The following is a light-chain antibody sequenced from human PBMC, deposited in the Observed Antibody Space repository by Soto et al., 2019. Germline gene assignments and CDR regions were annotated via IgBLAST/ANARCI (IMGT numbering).Light chain of an antibody. J-gene: IGKJ5*01. Sequence: EIQMTQSPATLSGSVGDRVAITGRASQTISSWLAWYQQKPGKAPKLLIYKASTLKSGVPSRFSGSGSGTEFTLTISSLQPDDFATYYCQHYNNWPFTFGQGTRLEI. CDR1: QTISSW. V-gene: IGKV1-5*03. CDR3: QHYNNWPFT. CDR2: KAS.